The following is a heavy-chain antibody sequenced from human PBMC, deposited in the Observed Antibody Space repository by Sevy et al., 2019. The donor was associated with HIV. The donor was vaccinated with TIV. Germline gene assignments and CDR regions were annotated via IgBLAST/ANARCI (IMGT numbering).Heavy chain of an antibody. D-gene: IGHD2-15*01. J-gene: IGHJ3*02. CDR1: GYTFTDHY. V-gene: IGHV1-2*02. CDR2: INPNSGST. CDR3: ASVVPYCSGGSCDSPYDAFDI. Sequence: ASVKVSCKASGYTFTDHYMHWVRQAPGQGLEWMGWINPNSGSTDYAQKFQGRVTLPRDTSISTAYLELSRLTTDDTAVYYCASVVPYCSGGSCDSPYDAFDIWGQGTMVTVSS.